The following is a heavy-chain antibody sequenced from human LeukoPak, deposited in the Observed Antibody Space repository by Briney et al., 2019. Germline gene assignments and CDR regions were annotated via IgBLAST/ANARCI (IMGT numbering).Heavy chain of an antibody. Sequence: GGSLRPSCAASGFTFSDYSMNWMRQAPGKGLEWVSYISSTSPYTNSADSVKGRFTISRDNAKNLLYLQMNSLRAEDTAMYYCARDTGYAFDYWGQGTLVTVSS. CDR1: GFTFSDYS. CDR2: ISSTSPYT. D-gene: IGHD5-12*01. CDR3: ARDTGYAFDY. J-gene: IGHJ4*02. V-gene: IGHV3-11*05.